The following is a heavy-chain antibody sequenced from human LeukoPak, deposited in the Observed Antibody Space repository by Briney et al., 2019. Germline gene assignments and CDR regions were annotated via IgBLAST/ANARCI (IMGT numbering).Heavy chain of an antibody. V-gene: IGHV4-59*01. J-gene: IGHJ4*02. CDR1: GGSISSYY. Sequence: SETLSLTCTVSGGSISSYYWSWIRQPPGKGLEWIGYIYYSGSTNYNPSLKSRVTISVDTSKNQFSLKLSSVTAADTAVYYCARIAAAGTGDYWGQGTLVTVSS. CDR3: ARIAAAGTGDY. D-gene: IGHD6-13*01. CDR2: IYYSGST.